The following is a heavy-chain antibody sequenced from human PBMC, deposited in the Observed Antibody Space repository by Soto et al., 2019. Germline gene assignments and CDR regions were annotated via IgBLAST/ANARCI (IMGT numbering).Heavy chain of an antibody. Sequence: SETLSLTCSVSGGSVSSGAYYWSWIRQHPGKGLEFIGFIYYRGATYYSPSPRGRITISSDTSRNQFSLKLNSVTAADTAVYYRARAPDGTVSFDFWGQGTLVTVYS. CDR3: ARAPDGTVSFDF. CDR1: GGSVSSGAYY. J-gene: IGHJ4*02. D-gene: IGHD1-1*01. V-gene: IGHV4-31*03. CDR2: IYYRGAT.